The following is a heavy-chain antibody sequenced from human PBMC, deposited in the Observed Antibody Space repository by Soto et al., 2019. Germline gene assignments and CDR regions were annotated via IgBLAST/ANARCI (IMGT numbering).Heavy chain of an antibody. Sequence: RGSLRLSCAASGFTFSSYSMNWVRQAPGKGLEWVSSISSSSSYIYYADSVKGRFTISRDNAKNSLYLQMNSLRAEDTAVYYCARGSPEGIEFDPWGQGTLVTVSS. CDR3: ARGSPEGIEFDP. CDR2: ISSSSSYI. D-gene: IGHD6-13*01. V-gene: IGHV3-21*01. J-gene: IGHJ5*02. CDR1: GFTFSSYS.